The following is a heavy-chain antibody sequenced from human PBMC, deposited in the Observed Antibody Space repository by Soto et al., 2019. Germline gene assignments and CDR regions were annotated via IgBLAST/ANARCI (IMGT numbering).Heavy chain of an antibody. J-gene: IGHJ4*02. CDR2: IIPIFGTA. CDR3: AREGDCSSTSCDPYFDY. V-gene: IGHV1-69*06. Sequence: QVQLVQSGAEVKKPGSSVKVSCKAAGGTFSSYAISWVLQAPGQGIEWMGGIIPIFGTANYAQKFQGRVTMTADKSTSTAYMALSSLRSEDTAVYYCAREGDCSSTSCDPYFDYCGQGTLLTVSS. CDR1: GGTFSSYA. D-gene: IGHD2-2*01.